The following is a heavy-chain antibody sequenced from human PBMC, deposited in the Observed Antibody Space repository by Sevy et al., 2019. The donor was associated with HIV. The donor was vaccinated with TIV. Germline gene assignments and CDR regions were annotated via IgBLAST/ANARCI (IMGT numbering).Heavy chain of an antibody. CDR2: FIPIVGTA. J-gene: IGHJ4*02. CDR1: GGTFSSYA. D-gene: IGHD2-8*01. V-gene: IGHV1-69*13. Sequence: ASVKVSCKASGGTFSSYAISWVRQAPGQGLEWMGGFIPIVGTANYAQKFQGRVTITADESTSTAYMELSSLRSEDTAVYYCARDPSAYCTNGVCYRGFFDYWVQGTLVTVSS. CDR3: ARDPSAYCTNGVCYRGFFDY.